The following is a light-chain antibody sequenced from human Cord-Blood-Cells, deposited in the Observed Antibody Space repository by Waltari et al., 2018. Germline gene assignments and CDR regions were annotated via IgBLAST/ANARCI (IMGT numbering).Light chain of an antibody. CDR3: CSYAGSSTYV. CDR2: EVS. V-gene: IGLV2-23*02. Sequence: QSALTQPASVSGSPGQSITISCTGTSSDVGSYNLVSWYQQHPGKAPKLMIYEVSKRPSGVSNRFSGSKSCNTASLTISVLQAEDEADYYCCSYAGSSTYVFGTGTKVTVL. J-gene: IGLJ1*01. CDR1: SSDVGSYNL.